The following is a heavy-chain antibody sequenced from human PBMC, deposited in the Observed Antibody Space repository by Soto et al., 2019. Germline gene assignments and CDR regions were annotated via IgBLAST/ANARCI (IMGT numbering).Heavy chain of an antibody. J-gene: IGHJ5*02. CDR1: GGSIGGYY. D-gene: IGHD2-21*01. V-gene: IGHV4-4*07. CDR3: ASSKYDVVAGSVWFDP. Sequence: SETLSLTCTVSGGSIGGYYWSWIRQPAGKGLEWIGRMYNSERTNYNPSLKSRVTMSMDTSKNQFSLRLNSVTAADTAVYFCASSKYDVVAGSVWFDPWGQGTLVTVSS. CDR2: MYNSERT.